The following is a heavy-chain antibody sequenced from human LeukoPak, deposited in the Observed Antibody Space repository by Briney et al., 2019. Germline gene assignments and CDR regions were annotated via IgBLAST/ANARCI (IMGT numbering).Heavy chain of an antibody. CDR3: AREAFGSGEV. Sequence: GESLRISCEASGYTFTAYWIGWVRRMPGAGLEGVGVIFPGDSNTRYMPPFQGQVTISADKSISTAYLQWSSLKASDTAMYYCAREAFGSGEVWGQGTLVTVSS. CDR1: GYTFTAYW. J-gene: IGHJ4*02. V-gene: IGHV5-51*01. D-gene: IGHD3-10*01. CDR2: IFPGDSNT.